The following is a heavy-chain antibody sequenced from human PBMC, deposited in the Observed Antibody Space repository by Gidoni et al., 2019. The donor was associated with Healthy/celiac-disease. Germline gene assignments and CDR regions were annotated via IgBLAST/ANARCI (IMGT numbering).Heavy chain of an antibody. Sequence: QLQLVQSGAEVKKPGASVKVSCKASGSTFTGYYLHWVRRAPGQGLKWMGWINPNSGGTDYAQKFKGRVTMTRDTSISTAYMELSRLRSDDTAVYYCAGGSGSYYTLDYWGQGTLVTVSS. V-gene: IGHV1-2*02. CDR2: INPNSGGT. CDR3: AGGSGSYYTLDY. J-gene: IGHJ4*02. CDR1: GSTFTGYY. D-gene: IGHD3-10*01.